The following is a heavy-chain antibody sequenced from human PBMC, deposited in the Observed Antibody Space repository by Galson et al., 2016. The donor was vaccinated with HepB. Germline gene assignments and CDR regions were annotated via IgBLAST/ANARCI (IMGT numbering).Heavy chain of an antibody. D-gene: IGHD4-17*01. CDR3: ARRPVRFSHVFDP. Sequence: PALVKPTQTLTLTCNFSGFSLSTSGVGVGWIRQPPGQALEWLALIYWAGERRYSPSLQGRLTITKDTSENQVVLTMTNMNSADTGTYYCARRPVRFSHVFDPWGQGTLVTVSS. CDR1: GFSLSTSGVG. CDR2: IYWAGER. J-gene: IGHJ5*01. V-gene: IGHV2-5*02.